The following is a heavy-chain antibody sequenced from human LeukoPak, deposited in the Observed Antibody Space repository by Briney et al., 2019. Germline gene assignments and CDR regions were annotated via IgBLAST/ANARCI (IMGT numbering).Heavy chain of an antibody. Sequence: GGSLRLSCAASGFTFSSYSMNWVRQAPGKGLEWVSYISSSSSTIYYADSVKGRFTISRDNAKNSLYLQMNSLRAEDTAVYYCARARLRFLEWLLEYYFDYWGQGALVTVSS. CDR1: GFTFSSYS. CDR2: ISSSSSTI. CDR3: ARARLRFLEWLLEYYFDY. V-gene: IGHV3-48*01. D-gene: IGHD3-3*01. J-gene: IGHJ4*02.